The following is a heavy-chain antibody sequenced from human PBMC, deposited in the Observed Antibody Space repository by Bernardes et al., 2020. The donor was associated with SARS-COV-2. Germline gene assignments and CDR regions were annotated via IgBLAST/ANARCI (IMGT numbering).Heavy chain of an antibody. D-gene: IGHD2-21*01. CDR3: ARVFYSPGGAPLWYYYYGMDV. J-gene: IGHJ6*02. CDR1: GGSISSYY. V-gene: IGHV4-59*01. CDR2: IYYSGST. Sequence: SETLSLTCTVSGGSISSYYWSWIRQPPGKGLEWIGYIYYSGSTNYNPSLKSRVTISVDTSKNQFSLKLSSVTAADTAVYYCARVFYSPGGAPLWYYYYGMDVWGQGTTVTVSS.